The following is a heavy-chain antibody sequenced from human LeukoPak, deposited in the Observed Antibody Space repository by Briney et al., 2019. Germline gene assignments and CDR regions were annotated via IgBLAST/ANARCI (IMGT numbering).Heavy chain of an antibody. V-gene: IGHV1-69*04. CDR1: GGTFSSYA. CDR3: ASFDYDFWSGHPTPHGMDV. Sequence: ASVNVSCRASGGTFSSYAISWVRQARGRGREGGGRIIPMRGIANYAQKLQGRLTITADKSTSTAYMELSSLRSEDTAVYYCASFDYDFWSGHPTPHGMDVRGQGPTVTVSS. CDR2: IIPMRGIA. J-gene: IGHJ6*02. D-gene: IGHD3-3*01.